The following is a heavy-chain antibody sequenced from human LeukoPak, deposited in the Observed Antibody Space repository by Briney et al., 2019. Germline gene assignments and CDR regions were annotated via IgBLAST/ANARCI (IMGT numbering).Heavy chain of an antibody. CDR2: ISTSGRT. CDR3: AKDLDSTGYYSYRY. Sequence: TGGSLRLSCAASGFTFSSYAMNWVRQAPGKGLEWVSLISTSGRTHYASSVEGRFTISRDNSKNTLYLQMNSLRAEDTAVYHCAKDLDSTGYYSYRYWGQGTLVTVSS. V-gene: IGHV3-23*01. D-gene: IGHD3-22*01. J-gene: IGHJ4*02. CDR1: GFTFSSYA.